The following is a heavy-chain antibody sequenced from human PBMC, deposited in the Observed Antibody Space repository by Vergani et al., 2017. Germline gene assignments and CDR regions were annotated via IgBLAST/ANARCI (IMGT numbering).Heavy chain of an antibody. V-gene: IGHV3-30*02. Sequence: VQLMESGGGWAQPGGSLRLSCGASGFTFSNYGMHWVRQAPGKGLEWVTFIRYDGSNTYYADSVKGRFTISRDNSKNTLFLQMNSLRPEDTAVYYCARDTVTGSRYFDYWGQGTLVTVSS. CDR1: GFTFSNYG. CDR2: IRYDGSNT. J-gene: IGHJ4*02. CDR3: ARDTVTGSRYFDY. D-gene: IGHD6-19*01.